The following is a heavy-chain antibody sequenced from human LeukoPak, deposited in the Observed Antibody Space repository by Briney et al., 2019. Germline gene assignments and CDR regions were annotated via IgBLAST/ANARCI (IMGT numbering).Heavy chain of an antibody. V-gene: IGHV4-34*01. CDR1: GGSFSGYY. J-gene: IGHJ4*02. D-gene: IGHD3-10*01. CDR3: ARLLWFPY. CDR2: INDSGST. Sequence: SETLSLTCAVYGGSFSGYYWSWIRQPPGKGLEWIGEINDSGSTNYNPSLKSRVTISVDTSKNQFSLKLSSVTAADTAVYYCARLLWFPYWGQGTLVTVSS.